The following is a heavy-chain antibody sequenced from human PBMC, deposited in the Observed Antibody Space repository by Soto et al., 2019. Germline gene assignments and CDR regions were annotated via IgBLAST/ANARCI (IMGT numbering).Heavy chain of an antibody. Sequence: GGSLRLSCAASGFTCSGSAMHWVRQASGKGLEWVGRIRSKANNYAPAYAASVKGRFTISRDDSKNTAYLQMNSLKTEDTAVYYCSRQLLTLVRGVIIRDYYYYGMDVWGQGTTVTVSS. CDR1: GFTCSGSA. CDR3: SRQLLTLVRGVIIRDYYYYGMDV. D-gene: IGHD3-10*01. J-gene: IGHJ6*02. V-gene: IGHV3-73*01. CDR2: IRSKANNYAP.